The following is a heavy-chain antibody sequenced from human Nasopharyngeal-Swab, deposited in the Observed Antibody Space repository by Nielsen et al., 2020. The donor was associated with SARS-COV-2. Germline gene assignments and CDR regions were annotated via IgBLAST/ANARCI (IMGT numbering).Heavy chain of an antibody. V-gene: IGHV1-2*02. CDR1: GYTLTGYS. Sequence: VKVSCKASGYTLTGYSMHWVRQAPGQGLEWMGWINPHSRGTKYAQKFQGRVTMTSDTSINTAYMELRRLRSDDTAVYYCARDDYGDYGYFGHWGQGTLVTVSS. CDR2: INPHSRGT. D-gene: IGHD4-17*01. CDR3: ARDDYGDYGYFGH. J-gene: IGHJ4*02.